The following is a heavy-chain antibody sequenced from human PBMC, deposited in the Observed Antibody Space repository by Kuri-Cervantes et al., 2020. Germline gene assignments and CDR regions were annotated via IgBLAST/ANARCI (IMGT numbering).Heavy chain of an antibody. CDR1: GFTFSSYA. J-gene: IGHJ4*02. CDR3: ASDRGWYYRVSDY. CDR2: INHSGST. D-gene: IGHD6-19*01. Sequence: GSLRLSCAASGFTFSSYAMSWVRQAPGKGLEWIGEINHSGSTNYNPSLESRLTISVDTSNNQFSLKLTSVTAADTAVYFCASDRGWYYRVSDYWGQGTLVTVSS. V-gene: IGHV4-34*01.